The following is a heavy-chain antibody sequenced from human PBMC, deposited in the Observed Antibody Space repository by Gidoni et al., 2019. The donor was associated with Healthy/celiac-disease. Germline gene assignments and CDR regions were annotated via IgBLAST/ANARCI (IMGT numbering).Heavy chain of an antibody. J-gene: IGHJ4*02. Sequence: EVQLVESGGGLVQPGGSLRLSCAASGFTFSSYEMNWVRQAPGKGLEWVSYISSSGSTIYYADSVKGQFTISRDNAKNSLYLQMNSLRAEDTAVYYCASRIIAVAGPHFDYWGQGTLVTVSS. CDR1: GFTFSSYE. D-gene: IGHD6-19*01. CDR3: ASRIIAVAGPHFDY. CDR2: ISSSGSTI. V-gene: IGHV3-48*03.